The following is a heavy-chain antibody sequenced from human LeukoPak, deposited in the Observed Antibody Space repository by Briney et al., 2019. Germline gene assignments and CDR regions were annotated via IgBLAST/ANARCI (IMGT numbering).Heavy chain of an antibody. Sequence: PPETLSLTCTVSGGSISSYYSSWIRQPPGKGLEWIGYIYYSGSTNYNPSLKSRVTISLDTSKNQFSLKLSSVTAEDTAVYYCARVWVIEYYYDSSGYFDYWGQGTLVTVSS. CDR2: IYYSGST. D-gene: IGHD3-22*01. CDR1: GGSISSYY. V-gene: IGHV4-59*01. J-gene: IGHJ4*02. CDR3: ARVWVIEYYYDSSGYFDY.